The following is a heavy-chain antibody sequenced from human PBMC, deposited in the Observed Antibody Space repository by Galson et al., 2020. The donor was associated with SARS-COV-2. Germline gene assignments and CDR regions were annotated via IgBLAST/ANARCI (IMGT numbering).Heavy chain of an antibody. CDR2: IKQDGSDR. CDR1: GFRFSNNW. CDR3: ARDEDGYNDF. J-gene: IGHJ4*02. Sequence: PGGSLRLSCAASGFRFSNNWMSWVRQAPGKGLQWVANIKQDGSDRYYVDSVKGRFTISSDYAKNSVYLQMNNLRADDTAVYYCARDEDGYNDFWGQGTLVAVSS. V-gene: IGHV3-7*01. D-gene: IGHD5-18*01.